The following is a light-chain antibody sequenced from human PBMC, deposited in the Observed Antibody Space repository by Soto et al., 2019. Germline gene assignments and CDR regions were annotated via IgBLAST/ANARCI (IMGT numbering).Light chain of an antibody. J-gene: IGKJ1*01. Sequence: EIVMTQSPATLSVSPGERVTLSCRASQSLSSNLAWYQQKPGQAPRLLIYDASNRATGIPDRFIGSGSGTDFTLTISRLEPEDFAVYYCQHYVTSLTTFGQGTKVDIK. CDR3: QHYVTSLTT. CDR2: DAS. CDR1: QSLSSN. V-gene: IGKV3-20*01.